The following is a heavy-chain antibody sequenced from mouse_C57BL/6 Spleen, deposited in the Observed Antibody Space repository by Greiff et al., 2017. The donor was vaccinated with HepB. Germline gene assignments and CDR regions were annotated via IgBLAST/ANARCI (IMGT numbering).Heavy chain of an antibody. Sequence: QVQLQQPGAELVMPGASVKLSCKASGYTFTSYWMHWVKQRPRQGLEWIGEIDPSDSYTNYNQKFKGKSTLTVDKSSSTAYMQLSSLTSEDSAVYYCARERTTVVERGFAYWGQGTLVTVSA. CDR2: IDPSDSYT. V-gene: IGHV1-69*01. CDR3: ARERTTVVERGFAY. CDR1: GYTFTSYW. D-gene: IGHD1-1*01. J-gene: IGHJ3*01.